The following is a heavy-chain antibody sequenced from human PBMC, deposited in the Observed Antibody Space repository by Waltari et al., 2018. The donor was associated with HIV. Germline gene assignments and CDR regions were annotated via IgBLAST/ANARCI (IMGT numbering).Heavy chain of an antibody. D-gene: IGHD3-10*01. CDR3: ARSPGTFDY. Sequence: QVQLVESGGGLVKPGGSLRLSCEASGFRFGDYYMSWMRQAPGKGLEWLAYISDRDNTIHYADSVRGRFVISRDNDRNSLFLQMNDLRVEDTALYYCARSPGTFDYWGQGTLVTVSS. V-gene: IGHV3-11*01. CDR2: ISDRDNTI. J-gene: IGHJ4*02. CDR1: GFRFGDYY.